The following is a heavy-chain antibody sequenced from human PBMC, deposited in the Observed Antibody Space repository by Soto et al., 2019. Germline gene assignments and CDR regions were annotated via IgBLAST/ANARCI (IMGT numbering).Heavy chain of an antibody. Sequence: ASVKVSCKASGYTFSRSGISWVRQAPGQGLEWMGWISTYNGDTNYAQKVQGRVTMTTDTSTSTAYMELRSLRSDDTAVYYCARVKGSGWLNWFDPWGQGTPVTVSS. V-gene: IGHV1-18*01. CDR3: ARVKGSGWLNWFDP. CDR1: GYTFSRSG. CDR2: ISTYNGDT. J-gene: IGHJ5*02. D-gene: IGHD6-19*01.